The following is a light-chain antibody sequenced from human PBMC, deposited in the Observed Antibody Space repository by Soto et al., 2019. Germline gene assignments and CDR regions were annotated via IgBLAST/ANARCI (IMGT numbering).Light chain of an antibody. J-gene: IGLJ3*02. Sequence: QSVLTQPPSVSGAPGQRGTISCIGSSSNIGSGYAVHWYQQLPGRAPKLRISRNSNRPTGVPDRFSASKSGASASLTITGLQPEDEAQDYCQSYDTSVNGLFGGGTTVTV. V-gene: IGLV1-40*01. CDR1: SSNIGSGYA. CDR3: QSYDTSVNGL. CDR2: RNS.